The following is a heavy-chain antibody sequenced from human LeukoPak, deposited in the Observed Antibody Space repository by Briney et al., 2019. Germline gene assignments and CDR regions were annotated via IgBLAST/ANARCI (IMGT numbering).Heavy chain of an antibody. Sequence: SETLSLTCTVSGYSISSGYYWAWIRQPPGKGLEWIGGIYHSGTTYYNPSLKSRVTISVDMSKSKFSLKLSSVTAADTAVYYCALGTQVMTAPFDYWGQGTLVTVSS. V-gene: IGHV4-38-2*02. D-gene: IGHD2-21*02. CDR2: IYHSGTT. CDR1: GYSISSGYY. J-gene: IGHJ4*02. CDR3: ALGTQVMTAPFDY.